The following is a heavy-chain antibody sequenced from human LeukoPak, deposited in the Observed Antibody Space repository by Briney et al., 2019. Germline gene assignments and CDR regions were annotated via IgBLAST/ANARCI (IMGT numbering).Heavy chain of an antibody. J-gene: IGHJ4*02. Sequence: GASVKVSCKASGYTFTSYGISWVRQAPGQGLEWVGWISAYNGNTNYAQKLQGRVTMTTDTSTSTAYMELRSLRSDDTAVYYCARDGPLEWSIYLDYWGQGTLVTVSS. D-gene: IGHD3-3*01. CDR2: ISAYNGNT. CDR1: GYTFTSYG. V-gene: IGHV1-18*01. CDR3: ARDGPLEWSIYLDY.